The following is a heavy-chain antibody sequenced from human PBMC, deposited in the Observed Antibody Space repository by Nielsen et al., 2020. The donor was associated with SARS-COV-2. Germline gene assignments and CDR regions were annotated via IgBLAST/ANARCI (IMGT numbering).Heavy chain of an antibody. V-gene: IGHV4-34*01. Sequence: SETLSLTCAVYGGSFSGYYWSWIRQPPGKGLEWIGEINHSGSTNYNPSLKSRVPISVDTSKNQFSLKLSSVTAADPAVYYCARDDSSGWHWGQGTLVTVSS. CDR2: INHSGST. CDR3: ARDDSSGWH. J-gene: IGHJ4*02. CDR1: GGSFSGYY. D-gene: IGHD6-19*01.